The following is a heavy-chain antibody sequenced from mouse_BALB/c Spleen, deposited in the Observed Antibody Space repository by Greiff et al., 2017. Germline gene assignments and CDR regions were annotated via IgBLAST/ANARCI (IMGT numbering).Heavy chain of an antibody. CDR2: ISSGGSYT. J-gene: IGHJ3*01. CDR3: AREGWFAY. V-gene: IGHV5-9-4*01. CDR1: GFTFSSYA. Sequence: EVQGVESGGGLVKPGGSLKLSCAASGFTFSSYAMSWVRQSPEKRLEWVAEISSGGSYTYYPDTVTGRFTISRDNAKNTLYLEMSSLRSEDTAMYYCAREGWFAYWGQGTLVTVSA.